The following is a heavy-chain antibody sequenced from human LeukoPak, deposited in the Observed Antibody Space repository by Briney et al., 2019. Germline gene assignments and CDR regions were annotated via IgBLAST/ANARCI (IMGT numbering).Heavy chain of an antibody. Sequence: SETLSLTCTVSGGSISTYDWSWIRQPPGKGLECIGYIYYSGSTSYNPSLKSRVTISVDTSKNQFSLKLSSVTAADTAVYYCAREEALGSGSFDYWGQGTLVTVSS. CDR2: IYYSGST. CDR3: AREEALGSGSFDY. D-gene: IGHD1-26*01. J-gene: IGHJ4*02. CDR1: GGSISTYD. V-gene: IGHV4-59*01.